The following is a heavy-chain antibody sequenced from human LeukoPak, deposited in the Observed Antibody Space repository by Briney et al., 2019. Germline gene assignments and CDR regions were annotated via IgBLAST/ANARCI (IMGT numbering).Heavy chain of an antibody. D-gene: IGHD1-1*01. CDR2: ITNNGGTT. Sequence: PGGSLRLSCAASGFTVNTDHMSWVRQAPGKGLEYVSAITNNGGTTYYADSVKGRFTISRDNSKNTLFLQMSSLRAEDTAVYYCVKAYNWNVYSSGDYWGQGTLVTVSS. J-gene: IGHJ4*02. CDR1: GFTVNTDH. V-gene: IGHV3-64D*06. CDR3: VKAYNWNVYSSGDY.